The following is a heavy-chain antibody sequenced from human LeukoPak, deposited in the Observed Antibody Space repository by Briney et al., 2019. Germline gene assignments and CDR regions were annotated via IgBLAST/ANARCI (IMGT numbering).Heavy chain of an antibody. CDR1: GGTFSSYA. D-gene: IGHD3-22*01. CDR3: ARGAYDSSGYYWFDP. J-gene: IGHJ5*02. Sequence: GASVTVSCKASGGTFSSYAISWVRQAPGQGLEWMGGIIPIFGTANYAQKFQGRVTITADESTSTAYMELSSLRSEDTAVYYCARGAYDSSGYYWFDPWGQGTLVTVSS. V-gene: IGHV1-69*01. CDR2: IIPIFGTA.